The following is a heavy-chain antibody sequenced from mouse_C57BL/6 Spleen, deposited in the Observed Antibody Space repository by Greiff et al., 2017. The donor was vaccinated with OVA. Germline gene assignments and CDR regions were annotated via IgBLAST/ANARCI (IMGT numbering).Heavy chain of an antibody. CDR2: ISSGSSTI. Sequence: EVKLVESGGGLVKPGGSLKLSCAASGFTFSDYGMHWVRQAPEKGLEWVAYISSGSSTIYYADTVKGRFTISRDNAKNTLFLQMTSLRSEDTAMYYCARAYYGSSYRWYFDVWGTGTTVTVSS. D-gene: IGHD1-1*01. J-gene: IGHJ1*03. CDR3: ARAYYGSSYRWYFDV. V-gene: IGHV5-17*01. CDR1: GFTFSDYG.